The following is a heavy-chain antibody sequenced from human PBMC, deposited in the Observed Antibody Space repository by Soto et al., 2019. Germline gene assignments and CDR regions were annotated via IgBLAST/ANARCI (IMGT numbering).Heavy chain of an antibody. CDR2: IYPGDSDT. J-gene: IGHJ3*02. CDR1: GYSFTSYW. CDR3: ATYYYDSSGYYWYDAFDI. Sequence: GESLKISCKGSGYSFTSYWIGSVRQMPGKGLEWMGIIYPGDSDTRYSPSFQGQVSISADKSISTAYLQWSSLKASDTAMYYCATYYYDSSGYYWYDAFDIWGQGTMVTVS. D-gene: IGHD3-22*01. V-gene: IGHV5-51*01.